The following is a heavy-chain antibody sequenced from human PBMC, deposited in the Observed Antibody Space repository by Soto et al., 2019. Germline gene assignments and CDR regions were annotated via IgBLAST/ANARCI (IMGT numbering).Heavy chain of an antibody. CDR1: GGTFSSYT. CDR3: MSAVEAAAGSSQNEENYYYYGMDV. CDR2: TIHILGIA. V-gene: IGHV1-69*02. Sequence: QVQLVQSGAEVKKPGSSVKVSCKASGGTFSSYTISWVRQAPGQELEWMGRTIHILGIANYAQKFQGRVTITANKSTTTAYRELSSMRTEDTALYYCMSAVEAAAGSSQNEENYYYYGMDVWGQGTTVTVSS. J-gene: IGHJ6*02. D-gene: IGHD6-13*01.